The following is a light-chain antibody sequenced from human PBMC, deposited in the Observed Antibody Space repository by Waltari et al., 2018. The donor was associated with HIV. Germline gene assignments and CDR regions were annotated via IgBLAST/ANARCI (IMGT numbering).Light chain of an antibody. V-gene: IGLV2-8*01. Sequence: QSALTQPPSASGSPGQSVTISCTGTSSDVGGDNYVSWYQQHPGKAPKLMLAEVSKRPSGFPDRFSVSKSGNTASLTVSGHQAEDEADYYCSSYAGSNNLVFGGGTKLTVL. CDR1: SSDVGGDNY. J-gene: IGLJ2*01. CDR3: SSYAGSNNLV. CDR2: EVS.